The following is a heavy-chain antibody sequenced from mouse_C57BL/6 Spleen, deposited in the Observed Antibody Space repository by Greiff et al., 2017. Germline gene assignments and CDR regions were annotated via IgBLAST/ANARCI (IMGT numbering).Heavy chain of an antibody. Sequence: EVQLVESGGDLVKPGGSLKLSCAASGFTFSSYGMSWVRQTPDKRLEWVATIRSGGSYTYYPDSVKGRFTISRDNAKNTLYLQMSSLKSEDTAMYYCARPGTGFDYWGQGTTLTVSS. J-gene: IGHJ2*01. V-gene: IGHV5-6*01. D-gene: IGHD3-3*01. CDR2: IRSGGSYT. CDR3: ARPGTGFDY. CDR1: GFTFSSYG.